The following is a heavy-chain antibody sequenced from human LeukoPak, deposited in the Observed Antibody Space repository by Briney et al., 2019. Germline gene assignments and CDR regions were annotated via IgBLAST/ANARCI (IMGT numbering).Heavy chain of an antibody. CDR2: MYYSGST. D-gene: IGHD3-10*01. CDR1: GGSISSSSYS. CDR3: ARYYYGSGTLAGYYYYMDV. Sequence: PSETLSLTCTVSGGSISSSSYSWGWIRQPPGKGLEWIGSMYYSGSTYYNPSLKSRVTISVDTSKNHFSLKLSSVTAADTAVYYCARYYYGSGTLAGYYYYMDVWGKGTTVTVSS. V-gene: IGHV4-39*02. J-gene: IGHJ6*03.